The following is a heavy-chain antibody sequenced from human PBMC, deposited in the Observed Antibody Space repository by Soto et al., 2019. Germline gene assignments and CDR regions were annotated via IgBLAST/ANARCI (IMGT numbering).Heavy chain of an antibody. D-gene: IGHD1-26*01. CDR3: ARQFGSLHGLVDV. CDR2: INHSGSST. CDR1: GGSLSGYF. J-gene: IGHJ6*02. V-gene: IGHV4-34*01. Sequence: SETLSLTCDGYGGSLSGYFWSWIRQSPGKGLEWIGEINHSGSSTNYNPSLKGRVTMSVDTSKKQFSLHLTSVTVADTAVYYCARQFGSLHGLVDVWGQGTTVTVSS.